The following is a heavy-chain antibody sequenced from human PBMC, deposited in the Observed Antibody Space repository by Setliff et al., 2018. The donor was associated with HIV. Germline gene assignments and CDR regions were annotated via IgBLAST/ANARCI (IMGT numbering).Heavy chain of an antibody. Sequence: KPSETLSLTCAVYGGSFSDYYWTWIRQPPGKGLEWIGEISHSGSTNYNPSLKSRVTISVDTSKNQFSLNLTSVTAADTAMYYCASGQKVDLRGVISYFDYWGRGSLVTVSS. CDR3: ASGQKVDLRGVISYFDY. D-gene: IGHD3-10*01. V-gene: IGHV4-34*01. CDR2: ISHSGST. CDR1: GGSFSDYY. J-gene: IGHJ4*02.